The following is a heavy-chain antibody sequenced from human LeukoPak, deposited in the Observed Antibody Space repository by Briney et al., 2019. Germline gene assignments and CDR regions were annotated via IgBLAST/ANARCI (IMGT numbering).Heavy chain of an antibody. Sequence: GASVKVSCKASGYTFTGYYMHWVRQAPGQGLEWMGWINPNSGGTNYAQKFQGRVTMTRDTSISTAYMELSSLRSEDTAVYYCARGGRYSGYDFYYYYGMDVWGQGTTVTVSS. V-gene: IGHV1-2*02. CDR1: GYTFTGYY. CDR2: INPNSGGT. D-gene: IGHD5-12*01. CDR3: ARGGRYSGYDFYYYYGMDV. J-gene: IGHJ6*02.